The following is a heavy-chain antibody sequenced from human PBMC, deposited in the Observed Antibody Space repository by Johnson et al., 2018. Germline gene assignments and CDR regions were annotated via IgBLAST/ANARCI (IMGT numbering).Heavy chain of an antibody. CDR2: IFYNGNT. Sequence: QVQLQESGPGLVKPSETLSLTCSVSGGSINNNYWSWTRQPPGKGLEWVGYIFYNGNTNYNPSLKSRVAISIDTSRTQFSLNLTSVTAADTAIYYCARCIAVAGHFDYWGQGILVTVFS. CDR3: ARCIAVAGHFDY. CDR1: GGSINNNY. V-gene: IGHV4-59*01. D-gene: IGHD6-19*01. J-gene: IGHJ4*02.